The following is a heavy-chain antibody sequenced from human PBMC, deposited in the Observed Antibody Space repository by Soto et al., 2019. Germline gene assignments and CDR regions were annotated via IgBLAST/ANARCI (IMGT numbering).Heavy chain of an antibody. D-gene: IGHD2-15*01. CDR1: GGSIRSGDYY. CDR3: ARDIRSGDAFDI. J-gene: IGHJ3*02. CDR2: IYYSGST. V-gene: IGHV4-61*08. Sequence: SSETLSLTCTVSGGSIRSGDYYWSWIRQPPGKGLEWIEYIYYSGSTNYNPSLKSRVTISVDTSKNQFSLKLSSVTAADTAVYYCARDIRSGDAFDIWGQGTMVT.